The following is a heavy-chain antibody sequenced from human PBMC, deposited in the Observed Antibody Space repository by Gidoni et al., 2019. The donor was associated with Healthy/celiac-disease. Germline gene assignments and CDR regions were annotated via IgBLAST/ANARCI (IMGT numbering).Heavy chain of an antibody. CDR1: GFTFDDYA. Sequence: EVQLVESGGGLVQPGRSLRLSCAASGFTFDDYAMHWVRQAPGKGLGWVSGISWNSGSIGYADSVKGRFTISRDNAKNSLYLQMNSLRAEDTALYYCAKDGVAHAFDIWGQGTMVTVSS. D-gene: IGHD2-15*01. CDR3: AKDGVAHAFDI. J-gene: IGHJ3*02. V-gene: IGHV3-9*01. CDR2: ISWNSGSI.